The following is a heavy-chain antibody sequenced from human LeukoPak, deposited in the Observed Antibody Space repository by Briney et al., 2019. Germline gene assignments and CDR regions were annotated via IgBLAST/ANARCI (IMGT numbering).Heavy chain of an antibody. Sequence: SEILSLTCAVYGGSFSGHYWTWIRQPPGKGLEWIGEINHSGSTNYNPSLKSRVTISVDTSKNQFSLKLSSVTAADTAVYYCARRGVHYYYYMDVWGKGTTVTISS. CDR1: GGSFSGHY. J-gene: IGHJ6*03. V-gene: IGHV4-34*01. CDR3: ARRGVHYYYYMDV. CDR2: INHSGST. D-gene: IGHD3-10*01.